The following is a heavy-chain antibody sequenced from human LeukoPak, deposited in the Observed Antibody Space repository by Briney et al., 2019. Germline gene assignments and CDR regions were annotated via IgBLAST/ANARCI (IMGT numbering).Heavy chain of an antibody. Sequence: GGSLRLSCAASGFTFSSYEMNWVRQAPGKGLEWVSYISSSGSTIYYADSVKGRFTISRDNAKNSLYLQMHSLRAEDTAVYYCAREGSNSFDFWGQGTLVTVSS. D-gene: IGHD2-2*01. CDR2: ISSSGSTI. CDR1: GFTFSSYE. J-gene: IGHJ4*02. CDR3: AREGSNSFDF. V-gene: IGHV3-48*03.